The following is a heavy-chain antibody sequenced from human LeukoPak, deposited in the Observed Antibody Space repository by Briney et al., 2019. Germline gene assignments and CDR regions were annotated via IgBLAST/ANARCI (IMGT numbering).Heavy chain of an antibody. CDR3: ARTLWFGELSKGFDY. CDR2: IWYDGGNK. V-gene: IGHV3-33*01. Sequence: GGSLRLSCAASGFTFSSYGMHWVRQAPGKGLEWVAVIWYDGGNKYCADSVKGRFTISRDNSKNTLYLQMNSLRAEDTAVYYCARTLWFGELSKGFDYWGQGTLVTVSS. CDR1: GFTFSSYG. D-gene: IGHD3-10*01. J-gene: IGHJ4*02.